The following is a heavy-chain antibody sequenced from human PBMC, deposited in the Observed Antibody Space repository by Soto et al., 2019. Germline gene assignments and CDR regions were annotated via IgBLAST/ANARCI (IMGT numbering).Heavy chain of an antibody. Sequence: ASVKVSGKASGYSFTSSAMHWVRQAPGQRLEWMGWINAGNGNTKYSQKFQGRVTITRDTSASTAYMELSSLRSEDTAVYYCARAPVTMVRGVTPPSDYWGQGTLVTVSS. CDR2: INAGNGNT. D-gene: IGHD3-10*01. CDR1: GYSFTSSA. CDR3: ARAPVTMVRGVTPPSDY. J-gene: IGHJ4*02. V-gene: IGHV1-3*01.